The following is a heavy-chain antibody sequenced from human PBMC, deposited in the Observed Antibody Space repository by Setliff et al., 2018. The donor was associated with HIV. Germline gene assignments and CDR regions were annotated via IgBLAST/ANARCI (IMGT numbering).Heavy chain of an antibody. D-gene: IGHD3-10*01. CDR3: ARGKGVGGVVITGGLDV. Sequence: ASVKVSCKASGHTFTNVDIHWLRRATGQGLEWMGWMNPNTGVSGYERNFQARVTMTRDTSISTAYMELSSLTYEDTAVYYCARGKGVGGVVITGGLDVWGKGTKVTSPQ. CDR2: MNPNTGVS. V-gene: IGHV1-8*01. CDR1: GHTFTNVD. J-gene: IGHJ6*04.